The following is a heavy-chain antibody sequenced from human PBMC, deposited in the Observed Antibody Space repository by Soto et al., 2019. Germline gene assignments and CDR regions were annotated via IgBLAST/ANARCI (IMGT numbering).Heavy chain of an antibody. CDR3: ARVTTFYDILTSSYALNYFDY. CDR2: IYAGGNT. Sequence: PGGSLRLSCAASGFSVTINYMTWVRHAPGKGLECVSVIYAGGNTYYPDSVKGRFTISSDNSKNTLFLQMNNLRAEDTAVYYCARVTTFYDILTSSYALNYFDYWGQGTRVTVSS. J-gene: IGHJ4*02. D-gene: IGHD3-9*01. CDR1: GFSVTINY. V-gene: IGHV3-53*01.